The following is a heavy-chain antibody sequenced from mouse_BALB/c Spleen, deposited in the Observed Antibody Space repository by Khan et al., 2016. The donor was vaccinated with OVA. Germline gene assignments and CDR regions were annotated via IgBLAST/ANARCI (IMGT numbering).Heavy chain of an antibody. D-gene: IGHD1-1*01. CDR2: ISYSNNT. J-gene: IGHJ1*01. CDR1: GYSITSDYA. V-gene: IGHV3-2*02. CDR3: SRYLIYYGSGYFDV. Sequence: EVQLQESGPGLVKPSQSLSLTCTVTGYSITSDYAWNWIRQFPGNKLEWMGYISYSNNTNYNPSLKSRGPITRDTSKNQFFLQLNSLTAEDTATYYCSRYLIYYGSGYFDVWGAGTTVTVSS.